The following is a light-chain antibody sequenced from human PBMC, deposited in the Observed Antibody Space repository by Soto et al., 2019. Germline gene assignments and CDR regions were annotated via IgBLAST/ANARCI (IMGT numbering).Light chain of an antibody. V-gene: IGKV3-11*01. CDR1: HSVSSN. CDR3: QQRSSWWT. CDR2: DAS. Sequence: EIVLTQSPATLSLSPGERATLSCRASHSVSSNLAWYQQKPGQAPRLLIYDASNRATGIPARFSGSGSGTDFTLTISSLEPEDFTVYYCQQRSSWWTFGQGTKVEIK. J-gene: IGKJ1*01.